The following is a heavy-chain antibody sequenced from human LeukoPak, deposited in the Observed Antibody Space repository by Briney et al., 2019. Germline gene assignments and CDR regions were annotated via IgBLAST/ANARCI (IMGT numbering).Heavy chain of an antibody. CDR3: ARELSGGLMGYYFDY. V-gene: IGHV1-2*02. CDR2: INPNSGGT. D-gene: IGHD2-15*01. J-gene: IGHJ4*02. Sequence: ASVKVSCKASGYTLTGFYIHWVRQAPGQGLKWMGWINPNSGGTNYAQKFQGRVTMTRDTSISTAYMELSRLRSDDTAVYYCARELSGGLMGYYFDYWGQGTLVTVSS. CDR1: GYTLTGFY.